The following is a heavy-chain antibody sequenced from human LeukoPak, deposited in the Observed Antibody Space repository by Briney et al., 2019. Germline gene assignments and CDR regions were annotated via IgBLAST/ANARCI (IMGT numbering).Heavy chain of an antibody. Sequence: PGGSLRLSCAASGFTFSEYSMHWVRQAPGKGLEYVSAISTNGGSTYYANSVKGGFTIYRDDPKNTLDLQMGSLRHEDMAVYYCARGFRYYGSGIDYWGQGTLVTVSS. CDR2: ISTNGGST. CDR1: GFTFSEYS. V-gene: IGHV3-64*01. CDR3: ARGFRYYGSGIDY. J-gene: IGHJ4*02. D-gene: IGHD3-10*01.